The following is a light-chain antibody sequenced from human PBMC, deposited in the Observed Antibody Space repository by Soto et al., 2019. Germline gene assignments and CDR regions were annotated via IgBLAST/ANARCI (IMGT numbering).Light chain of an antibody. CDR1: QSISSY. Sequence: DIQMTQSPSSLSASVGDRVTITCRASQSISSYLNWYKQKRGKAPKLLIYAASSLQSEVPSRFSGSGSGTDFTLTISSLQPEDFATYYCQQSYSTPRTFGGGTKVDIK. J-gene: IGKJ4*01. CDR2: AAS. V-gene: IGKV1-39*01. CDR3: QQSYSTPRT.